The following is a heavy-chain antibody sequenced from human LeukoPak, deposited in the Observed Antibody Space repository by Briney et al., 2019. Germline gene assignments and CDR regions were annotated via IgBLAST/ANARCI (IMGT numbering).Heavy chain of an antibody. V-gene: IGHV3-23*01. CDR1: GFTFSSYA. CDR2: ISGSGGST. CDR3: ATHYDILTGYYSPFEY. D-gene: IGHD3-9*01. J-gene: IGHJ4*02. Sequence: GGSLRLSCAASGFTFSSYAMSWVRRAPGKGLEWVSAISGSGGSTYYADSVKGRFTISRDNSKNTLYLQMNSLRAEDTAVYYCATHYDILTGYYSPFEYWGQGTLVTVSS.